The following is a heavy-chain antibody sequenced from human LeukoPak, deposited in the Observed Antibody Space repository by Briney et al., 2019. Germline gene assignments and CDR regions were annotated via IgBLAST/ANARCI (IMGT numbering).Heavy chain of an antibody. Sequence: GGSLSFSCAAAGFTFDDYAMHWLRQAPRKRQERVSGISWNSGSIDSADSVKGRFTISRDTAKTSLYLQMNRLRAEDTALYYVSKSDYYGSGSYYLFDYWGQGTLVTVSS. J-gene: IGHJ4*02. V-gene: IGHV3-9*01. CDR2: ISWNSGSI. D-gene: IGHD3-10*01. CDR3: SKSDYYGSGSYYLFDY. CDR1: GFTFDDYA.